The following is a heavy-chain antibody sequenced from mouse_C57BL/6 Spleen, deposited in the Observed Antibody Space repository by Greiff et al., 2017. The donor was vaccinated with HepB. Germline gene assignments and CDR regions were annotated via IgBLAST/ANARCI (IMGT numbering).Heavy chain of an antibody. D-gene: IGHD2-4*01. CDR1: GYTFTGYW. Sequence: VQLQQSGAELMKPGASVKLSCKATGYTFTGYWIEWVKQRPGHGLEWIGEILPGSGSTNDNEKFKGKATFTADTSSNTAYMQLSSLTTEDSAIYYCARNPLYYDYDDYYAMDYWGQGTSVTVSS. J-gene: IGHJ4*01. CDR2: ILPGSGST. CDR3: ARNPLYYDYDDYYAMDY. V-gene: IGHV1-9*01.